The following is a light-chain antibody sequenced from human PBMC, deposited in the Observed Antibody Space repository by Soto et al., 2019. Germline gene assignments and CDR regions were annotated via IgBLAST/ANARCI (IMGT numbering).Light chain of an antibody. J-gene: IGKJ2*01. CDR1: QGIRNA. V-gene: IGKV1-17*01. CDR2: AAS. CDR3: LQHNSLPLT. Sequence: DIQMTQSPSSLSASVGDRVIITCRASQGIRNALVWYQQKPGKAPKRLIYAASSLQSGVPSRFSGTGSGTEFTLTINSLQPEDFATYYCLQHNSLPLTFGQGTKLEIK.